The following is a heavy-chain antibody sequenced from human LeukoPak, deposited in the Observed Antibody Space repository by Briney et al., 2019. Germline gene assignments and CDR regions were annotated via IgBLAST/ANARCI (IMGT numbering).Heavy chain of an antibody. CDR3: ARDPYSGAYGNTYYYYMDV. D-gene: IGHD1-26*01. V-gene: IGHV3-7*01. CDR1: GFTFSTYW. Sequence: GGSLRLSCAASGFTFSTYWMNWFGQTPGKGLEWVAEIKADGGEKDHVASVKGRFTISRAKARNSLYLQMNSLTAEDTAVYYCARDPYSGAYGNTYYYYMDVWGKGTTVTISS. CDR2: IKADGGEK. J-gene: IGHJ6*03.